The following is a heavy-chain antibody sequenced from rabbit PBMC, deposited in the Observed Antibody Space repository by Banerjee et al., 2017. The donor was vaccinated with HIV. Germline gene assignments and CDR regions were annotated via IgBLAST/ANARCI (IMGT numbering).Heavy chain of an antibody. J-gene: IGHJ4*01. V-gene: IGHV1S45*01. CDR3: ARGPWVGDAANGYATYFNL. Sequence: QEQLEESGGDLVKPEGSLTLTCTASGFSFSSGYYMCWVRQAPGKGPEWIACIGVGGGSTYYASWAKGRFTISKTSSTTVTLQMTSLTAADTATYFCARGPWVGDAANGYATYFNLWGPGTLVTVS. D-gene: IGHD6-1*01. CDR1: GFSFSSGYY. CDR2: IGVGGGST.